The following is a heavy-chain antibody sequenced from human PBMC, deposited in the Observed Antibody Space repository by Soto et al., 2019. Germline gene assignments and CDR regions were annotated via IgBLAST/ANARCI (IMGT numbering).Heavy chain of an antibody. CDR3: ARGRTTSYGMDV. V-gene: IGHV1-69*13. Sequence: GASVKVSCKASGGTFSSYAISWVRQAPGQGLEWMGGIIPTFGTANYAQKFQGRVTITADESTSTAYMELSSLRSEDTAVYYCARGRTTSYGMDVWGQGTTVTVSS. J-gene: IGHJ6*02. CDR1: GGTFSSYA. CDR2: IIPTFGTA. D-gene: IGHD4-17*01.